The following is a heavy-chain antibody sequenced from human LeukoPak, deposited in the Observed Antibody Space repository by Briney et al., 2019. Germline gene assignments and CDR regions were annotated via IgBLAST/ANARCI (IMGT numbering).Heavy chain of an antibody. CDR1: GGSISIYY. CDR2: IYTGGST. D-gene: IGHD5-24*01. CDR3: AREEMATIDY. Sequence: PSETLSLTCTVSGGSISIYYWNWIRQPAGKGLEWVGRIYTGGSTNYNPSLKIRVTMSVDTSKNQFSLKLSSVTAAGTAVYYCAREEMATIDYWGQGTLVTVSS. J-gene: IGHJ4*02. V-gene: IGHV4-4*07.